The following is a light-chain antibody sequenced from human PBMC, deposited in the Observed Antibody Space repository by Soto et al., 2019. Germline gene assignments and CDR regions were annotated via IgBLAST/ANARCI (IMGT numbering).Light chain of an antibody. CDR1: QSISTL. Sequence: DIEMTQSPSSLSASVGDTVSITCRVSQSISTLLNWYQKKPGKAPHLLIYAATTLQSGVPSRFSGAGSGTDFSLTISSLQPDDFASYYCQQSSTLPLSFGGGTQVEIK. CDR3: QQSSTLPLS. V-gene: IGKV1-39*01. CDR2: AAT. J-gene: IGKJ4*01.